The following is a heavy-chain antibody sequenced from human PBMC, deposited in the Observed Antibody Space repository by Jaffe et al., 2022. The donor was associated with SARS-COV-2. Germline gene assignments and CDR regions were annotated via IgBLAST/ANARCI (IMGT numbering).Heavy chain of an antibody. CDR2: IKSKTDGGTT. CDR3: TTETRHGLWFGESYDAFDI. J-gene: IGHJ3*02. Sequence: EVQLVESGGGLVKPGGSLRLSCAASGFTFSNAWMSWVRQAPGKGLEWVGRIKSKTDGGTTDYAAPVKGRFTISRDDSKNTLYLQMNSLKTEDTAVYYCTTETRHGLWFGESYDAFDIWGQGTMVTVSS. V-gene: IGHV3-15*01. D-gene: IGHD3-10*01. CDR1: GFTFSNAW.